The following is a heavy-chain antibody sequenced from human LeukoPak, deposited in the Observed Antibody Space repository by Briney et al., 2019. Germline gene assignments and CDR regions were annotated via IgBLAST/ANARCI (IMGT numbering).Heavy chain of an antibody. CDR2: ISGSGGST. V-gene: IGHV3-23*01. Sequence: PGGSLRLSCAASGFTFSSYAMTWVRQAPGKGLEWVSGISGSGGSTYYADSARGRFTVSRDNSKNTLYLQMNSLRAEDTAVYYCAKSRRYSSSWYVDSWGQGTLVTVSS. D-gene: IGHD6-13*01. CDR1: GFTFSSYA. CDR3: AKSRRYSSSWYVDS. J-gene: IGHJ4*02.